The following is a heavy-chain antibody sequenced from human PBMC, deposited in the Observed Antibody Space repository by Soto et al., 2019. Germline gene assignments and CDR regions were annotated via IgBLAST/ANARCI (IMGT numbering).Heavy chain of an antibody. D-gene: IGHD2-15*01. Sequence: VQLLESGGGLIQPGGSLRLSCAASGFTFSYGIHWLRQAPGKGLEWVAYISYDSSNKFYGDSVKGRFTISRDNSKNTQFLQMNSLRAEDTAVYYCAKLVIGYCSGNNCDAYWGQGTLVAVSS. CDR2: ISYDSSNK. CDR1: GFTFSYG. V-gene: IGHV3-30*18. J-gene: IGHJ4*02. CDR3: AKLVIGYCSGNNCDAY.